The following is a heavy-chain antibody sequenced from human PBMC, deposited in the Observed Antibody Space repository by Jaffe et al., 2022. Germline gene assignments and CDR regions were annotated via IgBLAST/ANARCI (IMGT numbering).Heavy chain of an antibody. CDR1: GGSISSGSYY. Sequence: QVQLQESGPGLVKPSQTLSLTCTVSGGSISSGSYYWSWIRQPAGKGLEWIGRIYTSGSTNYNPSLKSRVTISVDTSKNQFSLKLSSVTAADTAVYYCARERRDCSGGSCYHFDPWGQGTLVTVSS. CDR2: IYTSGST. J-gene: IGHJ5*02. CDR3: ARERRDCSGGSCYHFDP. D-gene: IGHD2-15*01. V-gene: IGHV4-61*02.